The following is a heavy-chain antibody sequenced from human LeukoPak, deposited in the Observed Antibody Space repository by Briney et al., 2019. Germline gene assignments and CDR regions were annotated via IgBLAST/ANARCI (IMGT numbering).Heavy chain of an antibody. Sequence: GGSLRLSCEASVFSVTNNSMSWVRQAPRKGLEWVSHIFGGVDTYYADSVGGRFTISRDSSKNTLYLQMNSLRAEDTAVYYCATSSRNWGPDGFDIWGQGIMVTISS. D-gene: IGHD7-27*01. CDR1: VFSVTNNS. CDR2: IFGGVDT. V-gene: IGHV3-66*01. CDR3: ATSSRNWGPDGFDI. J-gene: IGHJ3*02.